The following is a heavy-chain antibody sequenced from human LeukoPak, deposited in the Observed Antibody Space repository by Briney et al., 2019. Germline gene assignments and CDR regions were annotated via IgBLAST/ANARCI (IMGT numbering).Heavy chain of an antibody. V-gene: IGHV1-8*02. CDR1: GYTFTAYY. CDR3: ARISGAAAYYFDY. D-gene: IGHD6-13*01. CDR2: MNPNSGNT. Sequence: ASVKVSCKASGYTFTAYYMHWVRQAPGQGLEWMGWMNPNSGNTGYAQKFQGRVTMTRNTSISTAYMELSSLRSEDTAVYYCARISGAAAYYFDYWGQGTLVTVSS. J-gene: IGHJ4*02.